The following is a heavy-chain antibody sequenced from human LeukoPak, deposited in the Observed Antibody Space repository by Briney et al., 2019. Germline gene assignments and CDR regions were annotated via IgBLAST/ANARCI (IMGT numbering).Heavy chain of an antibody. V-gene: IGHV4-59*01. CDR1: GGSISSYY. J-gene: IGHJ6*03. CDR2: IYYSGST. D-gene: IGHD1-7*01. Sequence: PSETLSLTCTVSGGSISSYYWSWIRQPPGKGLEWIGYIYYSGSTNYNPSLKSRVTISVDTSKNQFSLKLSSVTAADTAVYYCARGRAPPTTLPTYYYYYYMDVWGKGTTVTISS. CDR3: ARGRAPPTTLPTYYYYYYMDV.